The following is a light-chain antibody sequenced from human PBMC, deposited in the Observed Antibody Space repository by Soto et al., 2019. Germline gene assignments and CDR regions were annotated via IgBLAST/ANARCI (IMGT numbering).Light chain of an antibody. V-gene: IGKV1-9*01. Sequence: IQLTQSPSSLSASVGDIVTITCRAMKGINSYLAWYQQKPGKAPKLLIYDESTLQSGVPPRFRGSGSGTEFPVTISSMQPEDFATYYRRKLNSHXSSTFGGGTKV. CDR2: DES. CDR1: KGINSY. J-gene: IGKJ4*01. CDR3: RKLNSHXSST.